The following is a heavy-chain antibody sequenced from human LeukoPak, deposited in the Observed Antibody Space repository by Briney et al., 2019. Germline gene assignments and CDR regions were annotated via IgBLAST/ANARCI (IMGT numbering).Heavy chain of an antibody. D-gene: IGHD2-2*01. Sequence: GGSLRLSCAASGFTFSSYGMHWVRQAPGKGLEWVAFIRFDGSIKYYAESVKGRFTISRDNSKNTLYVQMNSLRDEDTAVYYCAKGLEVVPAAIYFDYWGQGTLVTVSS. CDR2: IRFDGSIK. CDR1: GFTFSSYG. CDR3: AKGLEVVPAAIYFDY. V-gene: IGHV3-30*02. J-gene: IGHJ4*02.